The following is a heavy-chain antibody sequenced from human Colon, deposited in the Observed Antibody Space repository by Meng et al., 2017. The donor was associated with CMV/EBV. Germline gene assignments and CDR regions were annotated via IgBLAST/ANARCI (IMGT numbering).Heavy chain of an antibody. CDR3: ARDRQPHGYVPTFES. J-gene: IGHJ4*02. D-gene: IGHD5-12*01. CDR1: GYTFTSYD. Sequence: ASVKVSCKASGYTFTSYDINWVRQATGQGLEWMGWMNPNSGNTGYAQKFQGRVTMTRNTSISTAYMELSSLRSEDTAVYYCARDRQPHGYVPTFESWGRGTPVTVSS. V-gene: IGHV1-8*01. CDR2: MNPNSGNT.